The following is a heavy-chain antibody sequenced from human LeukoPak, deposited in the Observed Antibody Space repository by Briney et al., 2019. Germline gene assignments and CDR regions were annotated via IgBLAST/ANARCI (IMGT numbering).Heavy chain of an antibody. CDR2: IYYSGST. D-gene: IGHD3-3*02. Sequence: GSLRLSCTASGFTLSSYEMSWIRQAPGKGLEWIGSIYYSGSTYYNPSLKSRVTISVDTSKNQFSLKLSSVTAADTAVYYCARDDLSKYYFDYWGQGTLVTVSS. CDR3: ARDDLSKYYFDY. J-gene: IGHJ4*02. V-gene: IGHV4-39*07. CDR1: GFTLSSYE.